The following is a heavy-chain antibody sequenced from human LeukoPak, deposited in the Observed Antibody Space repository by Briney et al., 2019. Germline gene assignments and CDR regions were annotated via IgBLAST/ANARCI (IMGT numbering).Heavy chain of an antibody. CDR2: IWYDGRRK. Sequence: PGRSLRLSCAASGFSFRNFGMHWVRQTPGRGLEWVAVIWYDGRRKEYGDAVKGRFTISRDNSKSSLYVQVSSLRAEDTAVYYCVRQPCTGGTCYFDYWGQGTQVTVSS. J-gene: IGHJ4*02. CDR1: GFSFRNFG. V-gene: IGHV3-33*01. D-gene: IGHD2-8*02. CDR3: VRQPCTGGTCYFDY.